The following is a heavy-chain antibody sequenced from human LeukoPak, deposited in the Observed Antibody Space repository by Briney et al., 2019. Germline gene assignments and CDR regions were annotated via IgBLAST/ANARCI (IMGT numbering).Heavy chain of an antibody. D-gene: IGHD6-13*01. CDR3: ARLTPVPGIAAAGYDY. V-gene: IGHV4-39*07. CDR1: GGSIISSSYN. J-gene: IGHJ4*02. CDR2: IYHSGTT. Sequence: SETLSLTCAVSGGSIISSSYNWGWIRQPPGKGLEWIGTIYHSGTTYYNPSLKSRVTISVDTSKNQFSLKLSSVTAADTAVYYCARLTPVPGIAAAGYDYWGQGTLVTVSS.